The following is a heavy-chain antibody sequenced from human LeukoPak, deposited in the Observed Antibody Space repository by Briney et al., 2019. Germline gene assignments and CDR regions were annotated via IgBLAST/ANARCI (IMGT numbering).Heavy chain of an antibody. J-gene: IGHJ4*02. Sequence: ASVKVSCKASGYTFTGYYLHWVRQAPGQGLEWMGWINPNSGGTNYAQKFQGRVTMTRDTSISTAYMELSRLRSDNTAVYFCARRCDTSSYYTYYFDYWGQGTLVTVSS. CDR1: GYTFTGYY. V-gene: IGHV1-2*02. CDR3: ARRCDTSSYYTYYFDY. CDR2: INPNSGGT. D-gene: IGHD3-22*01.